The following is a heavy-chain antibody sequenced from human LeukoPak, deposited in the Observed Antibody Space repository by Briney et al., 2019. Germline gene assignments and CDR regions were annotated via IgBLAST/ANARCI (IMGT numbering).Heavy chain of an antibody. D-gene: IGHD3-10*01. CDR3: ARRHHFGFLDS. Sequence: QTGGSLRLSCAASGFTFSNYAMTWVRQAPGKGLEWVANIKQDGSEKYYVDSVTGRFTISRDNAKNSVYLQMNSLRAEDTAVYYCARRHHFGFLDSWGQGTLVTVSS. CDR1: GFTFSNYA. V-gene: IGHV3-7*04. CDR2: IKQDGSEK. J-gene: IGHJ4*02.